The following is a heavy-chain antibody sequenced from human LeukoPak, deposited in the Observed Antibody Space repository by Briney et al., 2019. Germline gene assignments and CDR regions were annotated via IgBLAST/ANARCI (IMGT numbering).Heavy chain of an antibody. D-gene: IGHD2-2*01. CDR3: AKVQNEVVPIAMRGWFDP. J-gene: IGHJ5*02. Sequence: RASVKVSCKASGYPFSAHFLNWVRQAPGQGLEWMGGVMPMFNTSNYAQKFQGRVTITADENTSTVYMELSSLRSEDTAVYYCAKVQNEVVPIAMRGWFDPWGQGTLVAVSS. V-gene: IGHV1-69*13. CDR2: VMPMFNTS. CDR1: GYPFSAHF.